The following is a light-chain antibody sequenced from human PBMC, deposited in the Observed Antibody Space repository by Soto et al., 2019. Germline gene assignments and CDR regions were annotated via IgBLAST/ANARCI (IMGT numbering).Light chain of an antibody. CDR2: DTS. V-gene: IGKV3-15*01. CDR1: QSVSSS. Sequence: EIVVTQSPATLSVSPGERVTLSCRASQSVSSSLAWYQQRPGQAPRLLIYDTSTRAAGMAARFSGSGSGTEFPLAISSLQSEDSAVYYCQQYVHWPPGAFGQGTTVEIK. CDR3: QQYVHWPPGA. J-gene: IGKJ1*01.